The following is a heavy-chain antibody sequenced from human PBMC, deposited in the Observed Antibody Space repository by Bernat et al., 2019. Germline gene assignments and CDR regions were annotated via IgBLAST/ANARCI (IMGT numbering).Heavy chain of an antibody. V-gene: IGHV3-15*01. CDR2: IKSKTDGGTT. D-gene: IGHD3-10*01. Sequence: EVQLVESGGGLVKPGGSLRLSCAASGFTFSSYSMNWVRQAPGKGLEWVGRIKSKTDGGTTDYAAPVKGRFTISRDDSKNTLYLQMNSLKTEDTAVYYCTTPLRWFRESFSDYWGQGTLVTVSS. CDR1: GFTFSSYS. J-gene: IGHJ4*02. CDR3: TTPLRWFRESFSDY.